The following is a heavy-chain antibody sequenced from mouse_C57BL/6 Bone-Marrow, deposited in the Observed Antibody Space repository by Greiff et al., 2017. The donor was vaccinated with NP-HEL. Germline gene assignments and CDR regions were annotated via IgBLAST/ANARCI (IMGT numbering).Heavy chain of an antibody. CDR2: IDPETGGT. D-gene: IGHD1-1*01. J-gene: IGHJ3*01. CDR1: GYTFTDYE. V-gene: IGHV1-15*01. Sequence: VKLVESGAELVRPGASVTLSCKASGYTFTDYEMHWVKQTPVHGLEWIGAIDPETGGTAYNQKFKGKAILTADKSSSTAYMELRSLTSEDSAVYYCTRYYGSSRDWFAYWGQGTLVTVSA. CDR3: TRYYGSSRDWFAY.